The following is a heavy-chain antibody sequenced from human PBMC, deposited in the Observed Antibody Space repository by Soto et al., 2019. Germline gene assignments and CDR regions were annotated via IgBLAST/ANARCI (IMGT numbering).Heavy chain of an antibody. CDR2: IYYSGST. CDR1: GGSISSSSYY. Sequence: QLQLQESGPGLVKPLETLSLTCTVSGGSISSSSYYWGWIRQPPGKGLEWIGSIYYSGSTYYNPSLKSRVTISVDTSKNQFSLKLSSVTAADTAVYYCARLSTDSSSWYLDYWGQGTLVTVSS. CDR3: ARLSTDSSSWYLDY. V-gene: IGHV4-39*01. J-gene: IGHJ4*02. D-gene: IGHD6-13*01.